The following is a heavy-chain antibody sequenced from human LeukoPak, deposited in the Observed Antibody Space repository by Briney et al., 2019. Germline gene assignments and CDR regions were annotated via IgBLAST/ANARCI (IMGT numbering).Heavy chain of an antibody. J-gene: IGHJ6*03. CDR1: GGSFSGYY. D-gene: IGHD6-13*01. V-gene: IGHV4-34*01. Sequence: SETLSLTCAVYGGSFSGYYWSWIRQPPGKGLEWIGEINHSGSTNYNPSLKSRVTISVDTSKNQFSLKLSSVTAADTAVYYCATSSSWYFPPYYMDVWGKGTTVTISS. CDR3: ATSSSWYFPPYYMDV. CDR2: INHSGST.